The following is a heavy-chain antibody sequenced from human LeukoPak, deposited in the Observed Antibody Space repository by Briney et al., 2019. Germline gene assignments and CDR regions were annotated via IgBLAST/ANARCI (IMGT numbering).Heavy chain of an antibody. CDR1: GFTFSSYA. D-gene: IGHD4-17*01. Sequence: GRSLRLSCAASGFTFSSYAMHWVRQAPGKGLEWVAVISYDGSNKYYADSVKGRFTISRDNSKNTLYLQMNSLRAEDTAVYYWARATTGTPGGYWGQGTLGPGSS. CDR3: ARATTGTPGGY. J-gene: IGHJ4*02. CDR2: ISYDGSNK. V-gene: IGHV3-30-3*01.